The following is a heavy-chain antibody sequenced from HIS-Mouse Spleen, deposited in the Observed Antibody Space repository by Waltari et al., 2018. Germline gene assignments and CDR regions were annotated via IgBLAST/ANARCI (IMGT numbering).Heavy chain of an antibody. D-gene: IGHD6-13*01. CDR3: AREIPYSSSWYDWYFDL. J-gene: IGHJ2*01. Sequence: QLQLPESGPGLVKPSETLSLTCTVSGGSISSRSYYCGCTRPPPGKGLEWIGSIYYSGSTYYNPSLKSRVTISVDTSKNQFSLKLSSVTAADTAVYYCAREIPYSSSWYDWYFDLWGRGTLVTVSS. CDR2: IYYSGST. CDR1: GGSISSRSYY. V-gene: IGHV4-39*07.